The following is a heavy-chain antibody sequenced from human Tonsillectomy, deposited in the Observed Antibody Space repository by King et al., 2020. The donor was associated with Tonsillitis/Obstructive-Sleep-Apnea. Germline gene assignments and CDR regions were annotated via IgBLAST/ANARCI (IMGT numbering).Heavy chain of an antibody. CDR1: GFTFSSYE. J-gene: IGHJ3*02. Sequence: VQLVESGGGLVQPGGSLRLSCAASGFTFSSYEMNWVRQAPGKGLEWVSYISSRGSTIYYADSVKGRFTISRDNAKSSLYLQMNSLRAEDTAVYYCARAYYDILTGYLDDGFDIWGQGTMVTVSS. V-gene: IGHV3-48*03. CDR3: ARAYYDILTGYLDDGFDI. CDR2: ISSRGSTI. D-gene: IGHD3-9*01.